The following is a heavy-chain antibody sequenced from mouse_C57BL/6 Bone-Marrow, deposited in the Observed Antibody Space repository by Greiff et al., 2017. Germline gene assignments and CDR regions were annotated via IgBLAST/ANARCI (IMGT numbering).Heavy chain of an antibody. J-gene: IGHJ3*01. Sequence: VQLQQSGPGLVKPSQSLSLTCSVTGYSITSGYYWNWIRQFPGNKLEWMGYISYDGSNNYNPSLKNRISITRDTSKNQFFLKLNSVTTEDTATYYCASPIYYYGSWFAYWGQGTLVTVSA. CDR1: GYSITSGYY. CDR2: ISYDGSN. D-gene: IGHD1-1*01. V-gene: IGHV3-6*01. CDR3: ASPIYYYGSWFAY.